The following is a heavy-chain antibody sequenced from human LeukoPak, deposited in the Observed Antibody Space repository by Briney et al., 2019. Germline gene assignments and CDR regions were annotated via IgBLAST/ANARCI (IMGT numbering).Heavy chain of an antibody. D-gene: IGHD6-13*01. V-gene: IGHV4-34*01. J-gene: IGHJ4*02. CDR3: ARGRRSSISD. CDR1: GGSFSGYY. CDR2: INHSGST. Sequence: SETLSLTCAVYGGSFSGYYWSWIRQPPGKGLEWIGEINHSGSTNYNPSLKSRVTISVDTSKNQFSLKLSSVTAADTAVYYCARGRRSSISDWGQGTLVTVSS.